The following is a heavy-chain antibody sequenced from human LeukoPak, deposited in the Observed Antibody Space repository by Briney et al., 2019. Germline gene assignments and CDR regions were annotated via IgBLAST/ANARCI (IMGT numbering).Heavy chain of an antibody. J-gene: IGHJ4*02. CDR3: TTDYYYDSSGSYYTIDY. CDR2: FYPEDGET. D-gene: IGHD3-22*01. CDR1: GYTLTELS. V-gene: IGHV1-24*01. Sequence: ASVKVSCKVSGYTLTELSMHWVRQAPGEGLERMGGFYPEDGETFYAQKFQGRVTMTKDTSTDTAYMELSRMRSEDTAVYYCTTDYYYDSSGSYYTIDYWGQGTLVTVSS.